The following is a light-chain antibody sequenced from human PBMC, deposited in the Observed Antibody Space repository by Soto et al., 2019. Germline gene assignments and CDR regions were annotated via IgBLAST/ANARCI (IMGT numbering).Light chain of an antibody. CDR1: QSVSSNY. Sequence: EIVLTQSPGTQSLSPGERATLSCRASQSVSSNYLAWYQQKPGQTPRLLIYGASSRATAIPDRFSGSGSGTDFTLTISRLEPEDFAVYYCQQYSSSPITFGRGTRLEIK. V-gene: IGKV3-20*01. J-gene: IGKJ5*01. CDR2: GAS. CDR3: QQYSSSPIT.